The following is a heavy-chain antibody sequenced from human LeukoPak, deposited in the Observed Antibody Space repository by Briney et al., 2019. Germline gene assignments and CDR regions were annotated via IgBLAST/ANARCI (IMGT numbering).Heavy chain of an antibody. CDR3: AKDVNAVGTNWFDP. D-gene: IGHD4-23*01. Sequence: GGSLRLSCAASGFTFDDYAMHWVRQAPGKGLEWVSLITWDGGSTYYADSVKGRFTISRDNRKNSLYLQMNSLREDDTALYYRAKDVNAVGTNWFDPWGQGTLVTVSS. J-gene: IGHJ5*02. CDR1: GFTFDDYA. CDR2: ITWDGGST. V-gene: IGHV3-43D*03.